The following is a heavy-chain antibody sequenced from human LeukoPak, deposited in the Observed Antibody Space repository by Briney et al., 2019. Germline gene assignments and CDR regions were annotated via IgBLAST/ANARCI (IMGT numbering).Heavy chain of an antibody. CDR3: ARETYTNHAFDI. CDR1: GGSISSHY. V-gene: IGHV4-59*11. CDR2: IYYSGST. D-gene: IGHD4-11*01. J-gene: IGHJ3*02. Sequence: SETLSLTCTVSGGSISSHYWSWIRQPPGKGLEWIGYIYYSGSTNYNPSLKSRVTISVDTSKNQFPLKLSSVPAADTAVYYCARETYTNHAFDIWGQGTMVTVSS.